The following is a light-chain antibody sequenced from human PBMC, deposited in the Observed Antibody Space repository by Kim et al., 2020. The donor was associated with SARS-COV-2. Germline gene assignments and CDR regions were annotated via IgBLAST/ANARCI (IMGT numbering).Light chain of an antibody. Sequence: LSVSPGKRATLSCRASQTISINLAWYQQKPGQAPRLLIYGGSTRATGVPARFSGSGSGTEFTLTVSSLQSEDFAVYYCQQYNKWPTFGGGTKLEI. CDR2: GGS. V-gene: IGKV3-15*01. J-gene: IGKJ4*01. CDR3: QQYNKWPT. CDR1: QTISIN.